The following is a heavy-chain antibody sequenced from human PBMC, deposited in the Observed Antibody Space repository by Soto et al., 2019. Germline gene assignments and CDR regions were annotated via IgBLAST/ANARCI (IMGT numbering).Heavy chain of an antibody. CDR2: IYYSGST. Sequence: LSLTCTVSGGSISSYYWSWIRQPPGKGLEWIGYIYYSGSTNYNPSLKSRVTISVDTSKNQFSLKLSSVTAADTAVYYCARDRQYSYGPGYYYYYGMDVWGQGTTVTVSS. D-gene: IGHD5-18*01. V-gene: IGHV4-59*01. CDR3: ARDRQYSYGPGYYYYYGMDV. J-gene: IGHJ6*02. CDR1: GGSISSYY.